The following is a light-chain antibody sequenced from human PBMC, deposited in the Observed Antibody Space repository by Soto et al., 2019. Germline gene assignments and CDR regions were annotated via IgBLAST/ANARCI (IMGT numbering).Light chain of an antibody. CDR3: SSYTRQYTPSYV. Sequence: QSALTQPASVSGSTGQSITLSCTGTSSDVGGYNYVSWYQQHPGKAPKLMIYEVSNRPSGISHRFSGSKSGNTASLTISGLRAEDEADYYCSSYTRQYTPSYVFGAGTKVTVL. J-gene: IGLJ1*01. CDR2: EVS. V-gene: IGLV2-14*01. CDR1: SSDVGGYNY.